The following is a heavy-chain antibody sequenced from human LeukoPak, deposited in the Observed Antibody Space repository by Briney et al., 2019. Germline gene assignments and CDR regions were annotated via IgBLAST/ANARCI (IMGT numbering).Heavy chain of an antibody. J-gene: IGHJ4*02. V-gene: IGHV3-21*01. D-gene: IGHD2-2*01. CDR3: ARDCSSTSCYDY. CDR1: GFTFSSYS. Sequence: GGSLRLSCAASGFTFSSYSMSWVRQAPGKGLEGVSSISSSSSYIYYADSVKGRFTISRDNAKNSPYLQMNSLRAEDTAVYYCARDCSSTSCYDYWGQGTLVTVSS. CDR2: ISSSSSYI.